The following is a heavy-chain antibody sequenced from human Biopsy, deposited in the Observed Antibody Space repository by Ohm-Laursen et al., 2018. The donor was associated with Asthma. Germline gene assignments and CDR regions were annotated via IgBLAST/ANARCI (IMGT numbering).Heavy chain of an antibody. Sequence: ESSVKVSCKASGGTFSSNSIDWVRRAPGQGPEWMGGLIPVLGTPDHAQMFEGRVTITADESTSTAYMELSSLSSEDTAVYYCARGYSGSDRIVYYYSGLEVWGQGTTVTVSS. CDR1: GGTFSSNS. CDR2: LIPVLGTP. CDR3: ARGYSGSDRIVYYYSGLEV. V-gene: IGHV1-69*01. D-gene: IGHD5-12*01. J-gene: IGHJ6*02.